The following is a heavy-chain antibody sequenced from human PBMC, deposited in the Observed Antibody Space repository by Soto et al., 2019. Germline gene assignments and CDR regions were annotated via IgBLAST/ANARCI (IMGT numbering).Heavy chain of an antibody. CDR3: AREVSPNSRGWYTVLVRWFDP. Sequence: QVQLQESGPGLVKTSQTLSLTCTVSGGSINSGDYYWSWVRQVPGKGLEWIGFISYSGNTHYNPSLESRVTISKDTSKNQFSLRLNSMTAADSAVYYCAREVSPNSRGWYTVLVRWFDPWGQGTLVTVSS. D-gene: IGHD6-19*01. CDR1: GGSINSGDYY. J-gene: IGHJ5*02. CDR2: ISYSGNT. V-gene: IGHV4-31*03.